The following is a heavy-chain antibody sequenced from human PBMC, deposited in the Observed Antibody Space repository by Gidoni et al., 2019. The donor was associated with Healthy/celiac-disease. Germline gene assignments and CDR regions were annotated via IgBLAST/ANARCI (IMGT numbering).Heavy chain of an antibody. D-gene: IGHD2-2*01. Sequence: QLQLQESGPGLVKPPETLSLTCTVSGGSISSSSYYCGWIRQPPGKGLEWIGSIDYSGSTYDNPSLKSRVTISVDTSKNQCSLKLSSVTAADTAVYYCARHPYCSRTSCLWGLWSAFDIWGQGTMVTVSS. CDR1: GGSISSSSYY. CDR2: IDYSGST. V-gene: IGHV4-39*01. CDR3: ARHPYCSRTSCLWGLWSAFDI. J-gene: IGHJ3*02.